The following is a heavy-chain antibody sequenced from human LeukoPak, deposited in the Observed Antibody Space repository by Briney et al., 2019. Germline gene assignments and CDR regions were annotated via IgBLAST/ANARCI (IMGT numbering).Heavy chain of an antibody. CDR3: AREMLDYYDSSGYHKYFQH. D-gene: IGHD3-22*01. J-gene: IGHJ1*01. Sequence: GGSLRLSCAASGFTFDDYGMSWVRQAPGKGLEWVSGINWNGGSTGYADSVKGRFTISRDNSKNTLYLQMNSLRAEDTAVYYCAREMLDYYDSSGYHKYFQHWGQGTLVTVSS. CDR1: GFTFDDYG. V-gene: IGHV3-20*04. CDR2: INWNGGST.